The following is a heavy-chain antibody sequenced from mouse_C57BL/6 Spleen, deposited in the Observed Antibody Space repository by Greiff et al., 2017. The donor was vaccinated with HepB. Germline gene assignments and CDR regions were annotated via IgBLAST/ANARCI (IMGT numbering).Heavy chain of an antibody. CDR1: GYTFTSYW. D-gene: IGHD2-12*01. J-gene: IGHJ3*01. Sequence: QVQLKQPGAELVKPGASVKLSCKASGYTFTSYWMNWVKQRPGQGLEWIGNINPSNGGTNYNEKFKSKATLTVHKSSSTAYMQLSSLTSEDSAVYYCARSAPYEEMAYWGQGTLVTVSA. CDR2: INPSNGGT. CDR3: ARSAPYEEMAY. V-gene: IGHV1-53*01.